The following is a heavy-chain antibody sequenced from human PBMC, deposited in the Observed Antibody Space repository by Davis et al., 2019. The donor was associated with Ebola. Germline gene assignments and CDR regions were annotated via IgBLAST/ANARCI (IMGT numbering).Heavy chain of an antibody. CDR1: GFTFGIFG. Sequence: GGSLRLSCAASGFTFGIFGMTWVRQAPGKGLEWVSSVSGRTGATYYADSVKGRFTISRDNSKNTLYLQMNSVRAEDTAIYYCARDLVGSYSWSLDYWGQGTLVTVSS. CDR3: ARDLVGSYSWSLDY. D-gene: IGHD1-26*01. J-gene: IGHJ4*02. CDR2: VSGRTGAT. V-gene: IGHV3-23*01.